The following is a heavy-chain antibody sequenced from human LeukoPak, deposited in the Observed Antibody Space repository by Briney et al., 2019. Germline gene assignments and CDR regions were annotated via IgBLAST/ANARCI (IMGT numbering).Heavy chain of an antibody. CDR3: AREPLWSSGWYYFDY. V-gene: IGHV3-74*01. J-gene: IGHJ4*02. Sequence: GGSLRPSCAASGFTFSSYWMHWVRQAPGKGLVWVSRINSDGSSTSYADSVKGRFTISRDNAKNTLYLQMNSLRAEDTAVYYCAREPLWSSGWYYFDYWGQGTLVTVSS. CDR1: GFTFSSYW. D-gene: IGHD6-19*01. CDR2: INSDGSST.